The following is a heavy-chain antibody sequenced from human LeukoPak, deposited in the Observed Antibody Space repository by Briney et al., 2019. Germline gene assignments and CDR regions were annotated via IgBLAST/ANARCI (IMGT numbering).Heavy chain of an antibody. V-gene: IGHV4-4*07. CDR1: GASITGYR. D-gene: IGHD3-3*01. CDR3: VRENQLLFYGAVIHH. CDR2: LSVNCDT. Sequence: SETLSLTLSVSGASITGYRCSWIQQSAVKGLGWLWPLSVNCDTTSNPSVGSRVTISSDTSKSQFCLSVMSVTVAHTAIIFCVRENQLLFYGAVIHHWGQGTLVAVSP. J-gene: IGHJ4*02.